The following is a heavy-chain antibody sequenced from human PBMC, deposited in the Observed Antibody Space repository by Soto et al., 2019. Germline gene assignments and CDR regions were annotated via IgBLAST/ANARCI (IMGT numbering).Heavy chain of an antibody. Sequence: ASVKVSCKASGGTFSSYAINWVRQAPGQGLEWMGGIIPIFGTANYAQKFQGRVTITADESTSTAYMELSSLRSEDTAVYYCAREDCSSTSCYSPLFDYWGQGTLVTVSS. V-gene: IGHV1-69*13. CDR1: GGTFSSYA. CDR3: AREDCSSTSCYSPLFDY. D-gene: IGHD2-2*01. CDR2: IIPIFGTA. J-gene: IGHJ4*02.